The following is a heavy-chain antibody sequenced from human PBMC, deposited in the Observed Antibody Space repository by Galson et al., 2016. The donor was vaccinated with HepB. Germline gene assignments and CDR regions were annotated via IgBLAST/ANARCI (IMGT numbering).Heavy chain of an antibody. Sequence: LRLSCAASGFTFTSYWIHWVRQVPGEGLVWVSRINSDGSSTHYADSVKGRFTISRGNAKNTVYLQMNSLRVEGTALYYCTRVHREGIAAAGLQIWGQGTLVIVSS. V-gene: IGHV3-74*01. CDR2: INSDGSST. J-gene: IGHJ4*02. CDR1: GFTFTSYW. CDR3: TRVHREGIAAAGLQI. D-gene: IGHD6-13*01.